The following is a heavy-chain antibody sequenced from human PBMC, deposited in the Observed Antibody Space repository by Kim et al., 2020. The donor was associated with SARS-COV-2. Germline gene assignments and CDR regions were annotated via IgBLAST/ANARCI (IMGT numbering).Heavy chain of an antibody. V-gene: IGHV1-2*02. CDR1: GYTFSGYY. D-gene: IGHD3-10*01. CDR2: INANSGGT. J-gene: IGHJ6*02. Sequence: ASVKVSCKASGYTFSGYYMHWVRQAPGQGLEWMGWINANSGGTNYAQKFQGRVTMTRDTSISTAYMELSRLRSDDTAVYYCARVAMVRYNGMDVWGQGTTVTVSS. CDR3: ARVAMVRYNGMDV.